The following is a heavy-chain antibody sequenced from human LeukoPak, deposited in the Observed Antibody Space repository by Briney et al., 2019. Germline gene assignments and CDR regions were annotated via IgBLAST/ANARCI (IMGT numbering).Heavy chain of an antibody. CDR2: IYHSGST. CDR3: ARHFRSGNYLIDY. J-gene: IGHJ4*02. D-gene: IGHD1-26*01. Sequence: QVQLQESGPGLVKPSETLSLTCTVSGGSISTYYWSWIRQPPGKGLEWIGYIYHSGSTNYNPSLKSRVTISVDTSKNQFSLKLSSVTAADTAVYYCARHFRSGNYLIDYWGQGTLVTVSS. CDR1: GGSISTYY. V-gene: IGHV4-59*08.